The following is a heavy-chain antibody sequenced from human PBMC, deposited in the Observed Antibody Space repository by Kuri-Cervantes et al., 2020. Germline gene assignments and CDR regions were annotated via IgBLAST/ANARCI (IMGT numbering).Heavy chain of an antibody. J-gene: IGHJ5*02. CDR2: INPNSGGT. D-gene: IGHD4-17*01. Sequence: ASVKVSCKASGYTFTGYYMHWARQAPGQGLEWMGWINPNSGGTNYAQKFQGRVTMTRDTSISTAYMELSRLRSDDTAVYYCARVDDYGDYEWFDPWGQGTLVTVSS. V-gene: IGHV1-2*02. CDR3: ARVDDYGDYEWFDP. CDR1: GYTFTGYY.